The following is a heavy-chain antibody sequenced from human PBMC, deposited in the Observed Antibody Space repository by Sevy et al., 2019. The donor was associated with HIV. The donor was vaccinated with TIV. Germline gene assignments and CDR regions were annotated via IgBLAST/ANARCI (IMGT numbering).Heavy chain of an antibody. D-gene: IGHD6-13*01. Sequence: GGSLRLSCAASGFTFSSYGMHWVRQAPGKGLEWVAVIWYDGSNKYYADSVKGRFTISRDNSKNTLYLQMNSLRAEDTAVYYCARGFLQLAPRYYFDYWGQGTLVTVSS. CDR3: ARGFLQLAPRYYFDY. CDR2: IWYDGSNK. V-gene: IGHV3-33*01. J-gene: IGHJ4*02. CDR1: GFTFSSYG.